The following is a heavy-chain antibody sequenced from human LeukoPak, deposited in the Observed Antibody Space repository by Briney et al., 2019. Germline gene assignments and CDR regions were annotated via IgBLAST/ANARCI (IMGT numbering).Heavy chain of an antibody. CDR3: ARGSGWIQLWLFDY. CDR1: GFTFSSYS. J-gene: IGHJ4*02. V-gene: IGHV3-48*01. CDR2: ISSSSSTI. Sequence: GGSLRLSCAASGFTFSSYSMNWVRQAPGKGLEWVSYISSSSSTIYYADSVKGRFTISRDNAKNSLYLQMNGLRAEDTAVYYCARGSGWIQLWLFDYWGQGTLVTVSS. D-gene: IGHD5-18*01.